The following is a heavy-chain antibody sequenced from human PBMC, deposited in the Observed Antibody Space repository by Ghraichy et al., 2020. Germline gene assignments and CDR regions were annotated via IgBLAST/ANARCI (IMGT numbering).Heavy chain of an antibody. Sequence: SQTLSLTCTVSGGSISSSSYYWGWIRQPPGKGLEWIGSIYYSGSTYYNPSLKSRVTISVDTSKNQFSLKLSSVTAADTAVYYCARRGPPGRFGELPTDHDYWGQGTLVTVSS. CDR3: ARRGPPGRFGELPTDHDY. CDR2: IYYSGST. J-gene: IGHJ4*02. D-gene: IGHD3-10*01. V-gene: IGHV4-39*01. CDR1: GGSISSSSYY.